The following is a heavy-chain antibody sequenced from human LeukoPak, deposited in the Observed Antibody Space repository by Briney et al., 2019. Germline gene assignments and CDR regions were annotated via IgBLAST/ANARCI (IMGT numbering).Heavy chain of an antibody. CDR1: GGSLSGYY. CDR2: INHSGST. CDR3: ARVWVDDFWSAYWGFDP. V-gene: IGHV4-34*01. Sequence: SETLSLTCAVSGGSLSGYYWSWIRQPPGNGLEWIGEINHSGSTNYNPSLQSRVTISVGTSKNQFSLKLSSVTAADTAVYYCARVWVDDFWSAYWGFDPWGQGTLVTVSS. J-gene: IGHJ5*02. D-gene: IGHD3-3*01.